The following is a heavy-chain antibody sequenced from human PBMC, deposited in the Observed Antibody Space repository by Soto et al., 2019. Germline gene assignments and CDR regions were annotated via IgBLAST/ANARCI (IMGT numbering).Heavy chain of an antibody. J-gene: IGHJ6*03. CDR2: INSVGSST. D-gene: IGHD3-3*01. V-gene: IGHV3-74*01. Sequence: EVQLVESGGGLVQPGGSLRLSCAASGFTFSSYWMHWVRQAPGKGRVWVSRINSVGSSTSYADSVKGRFTISRDNAKNTLYLQMNSLRAEDTAVYYCARGGTYYDFWSGYYDSTDNYYYYMDVWGKGTTVTVSS. CDR1: GFTFSSYW. CDR3: ARGGTYYDFWSGYYDSTDNYYYYMDV.